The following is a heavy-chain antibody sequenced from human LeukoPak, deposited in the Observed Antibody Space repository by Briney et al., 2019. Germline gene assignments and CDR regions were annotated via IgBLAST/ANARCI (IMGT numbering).Heavy chain of an antibody. CDR2: TYYKSTWYN. CDR3: ARSGSWRFDY. CDR1: GDSASSNSAA. D-gene: IGHD1-26*01. J-gene: IGHJ4*02. Sequence: SQTLSLTCALSGDSASSNSAAWNWVRQSPSRGLEWPGRTYYKSTWYNDYGVSVTGRITITPTPSKYQCSVKVISVTPGDTAAYYCARSGSWRFDYWGEGALLTVSS. V-gene: IGHV6-1*01.